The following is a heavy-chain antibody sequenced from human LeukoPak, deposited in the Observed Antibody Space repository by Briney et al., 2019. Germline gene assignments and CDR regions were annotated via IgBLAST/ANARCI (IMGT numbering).Heavy chain of an antibody. CDR1: GYTFTGYY. J-gene: IGHJ6*02. Sequence: ASVKVSCKASGYTFTGYYMHWVRQAPGQGLEWRGWINPNSGGTNYAQKFQGRVTMTRDTSISTAYMELSRLRSDDTAVYYCARGGIAAAAYYYYYGMDVWGQGTTVTVSS. CDR2: INPNSGGT. V-gene: IGHV1-2*02. CDR3: ARGGIAAAAYYYYYGMDV. D-gene: IGHD6-13*01.